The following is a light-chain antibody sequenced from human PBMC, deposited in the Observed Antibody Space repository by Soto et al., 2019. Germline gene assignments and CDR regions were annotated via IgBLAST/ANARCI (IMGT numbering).Light chain of an antibody. J-gene: IGKJ1*01. CDR1: QSVSSN. V-gene: IGKV3-15*01. CDR2: GAS. CDR3: QQYKSYWT. Sequence: IVLPQSPVTLSLSPGERATLSCRAGQSVSSNYLAWYQQKPGQAPRLLIYGASTRATGIPARFSGSGSGTEFTLTISSLQSEDFAVYYCQQYKSYWTFGQGTKVDI.